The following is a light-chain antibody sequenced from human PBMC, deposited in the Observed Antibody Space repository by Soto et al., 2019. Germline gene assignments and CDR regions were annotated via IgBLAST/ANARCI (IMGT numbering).Light chain of an antibody. CDR1: QSITNNY. CDR2: GAS. J-gene: IGKJ5*01. V-gene: IGKV3-20*01. CDR3: QQYRTSPIT. Sequence: ETVLTQSPGTLSLSPGERATLSCRASQSITNNYLAWYQQKPGQAPRLLIYGASSRVTGIPDRFSGSGSDPAFTLTMSRLEPEDFAVYYCQQYRTSPITFGQGPRLEI.